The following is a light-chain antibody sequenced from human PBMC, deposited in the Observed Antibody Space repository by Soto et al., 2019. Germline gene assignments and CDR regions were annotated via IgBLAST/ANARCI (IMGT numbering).Light chain of an antibody. CDR3: LQQNSYPFP. Sequence: DIQMAQSPSSLSASVGDRVTITCRASQGIRNDLAWYQQKPGKAPKRLISAASSLESGVPSRFSGGGSGTKSPLTTSSLQPEDFATYSCLQQNSYPFPFGGGTRVDIK. CDR2: AAS. CDR1: QGIRND. V-gene: IGKV1-17*01. J-gene: IGKJ4*01.